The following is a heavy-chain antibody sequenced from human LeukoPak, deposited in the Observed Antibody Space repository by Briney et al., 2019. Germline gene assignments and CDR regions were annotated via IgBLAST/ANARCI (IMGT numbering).Heavy chain of an antibody. D-gene: IGHD6-19*01. CDR2: ISSGSSYM. J-gene: IGHJ4*02. Sequence: GGSLRLSCVASGFTFKNYGMHWVRQAPGKGLEWVSFISSGSSYMYYADSVKGRFTISRDNAKNSLYLQMNSLRAEDTAVYYCARSVGTYTSGWYYFDYWGQGTLVTVSS. V-gene: IGHV3-21*01. CDR1: GFTFKNYG. CDR3: ARSVGTYTSGWYYFDY.